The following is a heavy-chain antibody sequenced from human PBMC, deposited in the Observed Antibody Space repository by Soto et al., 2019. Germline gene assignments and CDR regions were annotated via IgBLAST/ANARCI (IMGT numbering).Heavy chain of an antibody. Sequence: ASVKVSCKASGYTFTSYGISWVRQAPGQGLEWMGWISAYNGNTNYAQKLQGRVTMTTDTSTSTAYMELRSLRSDDTAVYYCAKQYDSRGYLAWFDPWGQGTLVTVSS. V-gene: IGHV1-18*01. CDR2: ISAYNGNT. CDR3: AKQYDSRGYLAWFDP. D-gene: IGHD3-22*01. J-gene: IGHJ5*02. CDR1: GYTFTSYG.